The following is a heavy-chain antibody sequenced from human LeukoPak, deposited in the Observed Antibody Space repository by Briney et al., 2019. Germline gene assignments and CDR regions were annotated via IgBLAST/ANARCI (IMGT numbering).Heavy chain of an antibody. CDR1: GGSLSSGSDY. D-gene: IGHD4-17*01. J-gene: IGHJ4*02. V-gene: IGHV4-61*02. Sequence: ASQTLSLTCTVSGGSLSSGSDYWSWIRQSAGKGLEWIGRIYASGSTNYNPSLKSRVTISVDTSKNQFSLKLSSVTAADTAVYYCAREPDYGDSITFDYWGQGTLVTVSS. CDR2: IYASGST. CDR3: AREPDYGDSITFDY.